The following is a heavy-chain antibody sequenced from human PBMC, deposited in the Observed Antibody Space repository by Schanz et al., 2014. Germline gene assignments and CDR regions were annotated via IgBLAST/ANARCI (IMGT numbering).Heavy chain of an antibody. J-gene: IGHJ4*02. Sequence: QVQLVESGGGVVQFGRSLRLSCVASGFTFSSYGMHWVRQAPGKGLEWVSAISGSGGSTYYADSVKGRFTISRDNSKNTLYLQMNSLRTEDTAVYYCASPSGYSDYGTYFDFWGQGTLVTVSS. V-gene: IGHV3-NL1*01. CDR1: GFTFSSYG. CDR3: ASPSGYSDYGTYFDF. D-gene: IGHD5-12*01. CDR2: ISGSGGST.